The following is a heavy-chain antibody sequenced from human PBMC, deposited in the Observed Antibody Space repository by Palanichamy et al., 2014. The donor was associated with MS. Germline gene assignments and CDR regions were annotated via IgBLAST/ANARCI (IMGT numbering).Heavy chain of an antibody. CDR3: ARDSISGAADRMYGGWFDP. V-gene: IGHV1-69*01. D-gene: IGHD2-21*01. Sequence: VQLVQSGAEVKKPGSSVKVSCKASGGTFSSYAISWVRQAPGQGLEWMGGIIPIFGTANYAQKFQGRVTITADESTSTAYMELSSLRSEDTAVHYCARDSISGAADRMYGGWFDPWGQGTLVTVSS. CDR2: IIPIFGTA. CDR1: GGTFSSYA. J-gene: IGHJ5*02.